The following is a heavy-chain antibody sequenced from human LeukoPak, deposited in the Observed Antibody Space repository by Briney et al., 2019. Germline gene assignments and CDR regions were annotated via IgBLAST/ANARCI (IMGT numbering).Heavy chain of an antibody. CDR2: INHSGST. J-gene: IGHJ4*02. D-gene: IGHD5-18*01. V-gene: IGHV4-30-2*01. Sequence: SQTLSLTCAVSGGSISSGGYSWSWIRQPPGKGLEWIGEINHSGSTNYNPSLKSRVTISVDTSKNQFSLKLSSVTAADTAVYYCAVGAAMVTYYFDYWGQGTLVTVSS. CDR3: AVGAAMVTYYFDY. CDR1: GGSISSGGYS.